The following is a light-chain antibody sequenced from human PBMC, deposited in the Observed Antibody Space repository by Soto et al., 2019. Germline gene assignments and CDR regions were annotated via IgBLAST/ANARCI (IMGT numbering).Light chain of an antibody. J-gene: IGKJ1*01. Sequence: IQMTQSPSSLSASVGDRVTITFGASQSISSYLNWYQQKPGKAPKLLIYAASSLQSGVPSRFSGSGSGTDFTLTISSLQSEDFATYFCQQSFSTPQTFGQGTKVDIK. CDR1: QSISSY. V-gene: IGKV1-39*01. CDR3: QQSFSTPQT. CDR2: AAS.